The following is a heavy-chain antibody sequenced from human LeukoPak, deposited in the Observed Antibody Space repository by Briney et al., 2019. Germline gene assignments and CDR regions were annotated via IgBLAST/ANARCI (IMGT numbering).Heavy chain of an antibody. CDR2: IRYDGNNR. J-gene: IGHJ4*02. CDR3: ARASSDGVLPAATSFDC. CDR1: GFTFSSYG. Sequence: GGSLRLSCEASGFTFSSYGMQWVRQAPGKGLEWVAFIRYDGNNRRYADSVKGRFTISRDNSKNTLYLQMNSLRNEDTAVYYCARASSDGVLPAATSFDCWGQGTLVTVSS. V-gene: IGHV3-30*02. D-gene: IGHD2-2*01.